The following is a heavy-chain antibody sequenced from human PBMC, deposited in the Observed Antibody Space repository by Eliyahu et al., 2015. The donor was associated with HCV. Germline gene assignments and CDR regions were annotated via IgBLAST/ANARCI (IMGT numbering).Heavy chain of an antibody. CDR3: AKGTPGYSSGWYADYFDY. CDR2: IYYXGST. V-gene: IGHV4-31*03. J-gene: IGHJ4*02. CDR1: CGSIXSXGYY. Sequence: QVQLQESGPGLVKPSQTLSLTXXXSCGSIXSXGYYWSWXRQHPGKGLEWIGYIYYXGSTYYNPSLKSRVTISVDTSKNQFSLKLSSVTAADTAVYYCAKGTPGYSSGWYADYFDYWGQGTLVTVSS. D-gene: IGHD6-19*01.